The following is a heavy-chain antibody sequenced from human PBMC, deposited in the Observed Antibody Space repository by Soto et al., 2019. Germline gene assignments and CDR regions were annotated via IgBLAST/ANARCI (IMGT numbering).Heavy chain of an antibody. CDR1: GFTFSSYA. J-gene: IGHJ4*02. D-gene: IGHD5-12*01. CDR3: AKVRVGGYDYSGIDY. V-gene: IGHV3-23*01. Sequence: GGSLRLSCAASGFTFSSYAMSWVRQAPGKGLEWVSAISGSGGSTYYADSVKGRFTISRDNSKNTLYLQMNSLRAEDTAVYYCAKVRVGGYDYSGIDYWGQGTLVTVSS. CDR2: ISGSGGST.